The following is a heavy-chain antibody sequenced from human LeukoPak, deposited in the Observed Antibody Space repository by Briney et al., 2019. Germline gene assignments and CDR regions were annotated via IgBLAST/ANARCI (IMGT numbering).Heavy chain of an antibody. CDR1: GFTFTTYD. V-gene: IGHV3-13*01. CDR3: ARDRGGGHMDV. D-gene: IGHD2-15*01. CDR2: IGTTGDT. Sequence: GGSLRLSCAASGFTFTTYDMHWVRQATGKGLEWVSAIGTTGDTYYPGSVKGRFTISRENAKNSLYLQMNSLRAGDTAVYYCARDRGGGHMDVWGKGTTVTVSS. J-gene: IGHJ6*03.